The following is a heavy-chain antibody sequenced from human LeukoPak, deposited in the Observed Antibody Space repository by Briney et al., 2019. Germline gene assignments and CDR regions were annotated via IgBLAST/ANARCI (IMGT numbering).Heavy chain of an antibody. V-gene: IGHV3-48*01. CDR2: ISSSSSTI. J-gene: IGHJ3*02. CDR1: GFTFSNYA. Sequence: GGSLRLSCAASGFTFSNYAMNWVRQAPGKGLEWVSYISSSSSTIYYADSVKGRFTISRDNAKNSLYLQMNSLRAEDTAVYYCARVGSRRLDAFDIWGQGTMVTVSS. D-gene: IGHD6-25*01. CDR3: ARVGSRRLDAFDI.